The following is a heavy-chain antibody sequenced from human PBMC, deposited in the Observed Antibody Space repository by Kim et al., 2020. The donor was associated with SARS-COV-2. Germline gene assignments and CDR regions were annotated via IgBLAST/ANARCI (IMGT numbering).Heavy chain of an antibody. Sequence: SETLSLTCTVSGGSISSSSYYWGWIRQPPGKGLEWIGSMYYSGSTYYNPSLKSRVTISVDTSKNQLSLKLSSVTAADTAVYYCARHSGGDFWSGYVYYYYFMDVGGRGTTVTVSS. CDR2: MYYSGST. V-gene: IGHV4-39*01. CDR1: GGSISSSSYY. CDR3: ARHSGGDFWSGYVYYYYFMDV. J-gene: IGHJ6*03. D-gene: IGHD3-3*01.